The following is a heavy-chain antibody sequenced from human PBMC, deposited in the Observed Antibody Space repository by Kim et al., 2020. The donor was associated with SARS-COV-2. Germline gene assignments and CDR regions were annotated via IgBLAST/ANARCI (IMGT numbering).Heavy chain of an antibody. Sequence: GGSLRLSCAASGFTFSSYSMNWVRQAPGKGLEWVSYISSSSSTIYYADSVKGRFTISRDNAKNSLYLQMNSLRAEDTAVYYCARDREWALVVAATPNYYYYGMDVWGQGTTVTVSS. CDR1: GFTFSSYS. D-gene: IGHD2-15*01. CDR3: ARDREWALVVAATPNYYYYGMDV. V-gene: IGHV3-48*04. CDR2: ISSSSSTI. J-gene: IGHJ6*02.